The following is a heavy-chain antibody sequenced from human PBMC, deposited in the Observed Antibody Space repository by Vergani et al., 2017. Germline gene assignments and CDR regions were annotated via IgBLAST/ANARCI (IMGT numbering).Heavy chain of an antibody. CDR3: ASSDARLERRDYYYYYMDV. D-gene: IGHD1-1*01. Sequence: EVQLLESGGGLVQPGGSLRLSCAASGFTFISYAMCWVRQAPGKGLEWVSAISGSGGSTYYADSVKGRFTISRDNVKNTLYLQMNSLRAEDTAVYYCASSDARLERRDYYYYYMDVWSKGTTVTVSS. CDR1: GFTFISYA. CDR2: ISGSGGST. J-gene: IGHJ6*03. V-gene: IGHV3-23*01.